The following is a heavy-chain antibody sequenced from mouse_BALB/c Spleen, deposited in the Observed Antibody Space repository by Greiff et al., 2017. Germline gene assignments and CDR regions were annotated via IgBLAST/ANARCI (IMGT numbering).Heavy chain of an antibody. CDR2: IVPSNSET. D-gene: IGHD2-1*01. CDR3: ARRDGNCWYFDV. Sequence: VQLQQSGPELVRPGASVKLSCKASGYTFTSYWMHWVKQRPGHGLEWIGMIVPSNSETRLNQKFKDKDTLNVDKSDNTTYMQLSSLTSEDSAVYYCARRDGNCWYFDVWGEGTTVTVSS. V-gene: IGHV1-69*02. J-gene: IGHJ1*01. CDR1: GYTFTSYW.